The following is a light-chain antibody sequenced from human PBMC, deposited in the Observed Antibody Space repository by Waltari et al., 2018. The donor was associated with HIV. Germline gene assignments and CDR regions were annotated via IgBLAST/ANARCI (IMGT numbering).Light chain of an antibody. J-gene: IGLJ2*01. CDR3: SSYTSSTTVI. V-gene: IGLV2-14*01. CDR2: EVT. CDR1: RNDIGTYKY. Sequence: QSALTQPASVSGSPGQSITISCTGSRNDIGTYKYVSWYQQHPGKAPKVLIYEVTNRPSGVSDRFSGSKSGNTAFLVISGLQTDDEADYYCSSYTSSTTVIFGGGTKLTVL.